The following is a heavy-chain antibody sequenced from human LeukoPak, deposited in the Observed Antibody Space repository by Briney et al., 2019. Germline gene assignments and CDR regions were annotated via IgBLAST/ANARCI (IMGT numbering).Heavy chain of an antibody. CDR3: ARAGAPLSYYFMDV. Sequence: QPGGSLRLSCAASGFTFSIYWMHWVRQAPVKGLVWVSRINSDGSSTSYADSVKGRFTISRDNAKNTLYLQMSSLRAEDTAVYYCARAGAPLSYYFMDVWGKGTTVTVSS. J-gene: IGHJ6*03. D-gene: IGHD1-26*01. V-gene: IGHV3-74*01. CDR2: INSDGSST. CDR1: GFTFSIYW.